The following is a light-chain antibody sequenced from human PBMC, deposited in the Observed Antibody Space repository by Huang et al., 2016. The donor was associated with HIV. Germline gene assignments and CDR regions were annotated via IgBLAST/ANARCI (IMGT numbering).Light chain of an antibody. CDR3: QQSYSTPLT. CDR1: QSIYNS. J-gene: IGKJ4*01. Sequence: DIQMTQSPSSLSASVGDRVTITCRASQSIYNSLNWYQQKPGKAPKLLIYAASILQSVVPSRFSGSGSGTDFTLTISSLQPEDFATFYCQQSYSTPLTFGGGTKVEIK. V-gene: IGKV1-39*01. CDR2: AAS.